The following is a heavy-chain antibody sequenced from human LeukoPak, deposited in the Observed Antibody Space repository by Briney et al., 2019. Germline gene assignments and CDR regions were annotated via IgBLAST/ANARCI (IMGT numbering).Heavy chain of an antibody. J-gene: IGHJ4*02. CDR3: ARRLEYSGSKGVFDY. V-gene: IGHV3-66*01. CDR1: GFTVTTNY. Sequence: GGSLRLSCAASGFTVTTNYMTWVRQAPGKGLEWVSIIYSGGYTDYADSVKGRFTISRDNSKNTLDLQMNSLRAEDTAVYYCARRLEYSGSKGVFDYWGQGTLVTVSS. CDR2: IYSGGYT. D-gene: IGHD1-26*01.